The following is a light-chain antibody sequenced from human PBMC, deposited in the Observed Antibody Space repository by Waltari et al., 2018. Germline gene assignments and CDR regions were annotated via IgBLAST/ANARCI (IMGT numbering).Light chain of an antibody. CDR2: RTN. V-gene: IGLV1-47*01. J-gene: IGLJ1*01. CDR1: SSNIINNY. Sequence: QSVLTQPPLASGPPGQRVTISCSGSSSNIINNYVYWYQQFPATTPNILIYRTNQKPSEVPNRLSDSKSGTSAALAISWRRSEDETDYYCAAWNDNLNDLYVYGTETKVTVL. CDR3: AAWNDNLNDLYV.